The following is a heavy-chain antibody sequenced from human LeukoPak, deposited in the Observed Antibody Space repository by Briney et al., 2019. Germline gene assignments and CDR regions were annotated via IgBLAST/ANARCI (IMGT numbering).Heavy chain of an antibody. J-gene: IGHJ3*02. Sequence: GRSLRLSCAASGFTFDDYAMHWVRQAPGKGLEWVSGISWSSGSIGYADSVKGRFTISRDNAKNSLYLQMNSLRAEDMALYYCARRNYYDNSGYAFDIWGQGTMVTVSS. V-gene: IGHV3-9*03. CDR2: ISWSSGSI. D-gene: IGHD3-22*01. CDR3: ARRNYYDNSGYAFDI. CDR1: GFTFDDYA.